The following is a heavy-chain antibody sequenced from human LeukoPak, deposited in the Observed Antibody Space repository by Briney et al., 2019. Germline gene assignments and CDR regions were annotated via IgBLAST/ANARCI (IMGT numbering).Heavy chain of an antibody. J-gene: IGHJ4*02. V-gene: IGHV4-31*03. D-gene: IGHD3-3*01. CDR1: GGSISSGGYY. CDR2: IYYSGST. Sequence: SQTLSLTCTVSGGSISSGGYYWSWIRQHPGKGLEWIGYIYYSGSTYYNPSLQSRVTISVDTSKNQFSLKLSSVTAADTAVYYCARGHITIFGVVPMVYWGQGTLVTVSS. CDR3: ARGHITIFGVVPMVY.